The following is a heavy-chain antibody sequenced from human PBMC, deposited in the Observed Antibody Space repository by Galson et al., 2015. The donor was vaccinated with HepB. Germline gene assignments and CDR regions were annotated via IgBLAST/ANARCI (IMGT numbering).Heavy chain of an antibody. V-gene: IGHV3-7*03. CDR2: IKRDGTEK. J-gene: IGHJ3*01. D-gene: IGHD3-3*02. Sequence: SLRLSCAAFGFTFSGHWMSWIRQAPGKGLEWVANIKRDGTEKYYVDSVKGRFTISRDNAQNSLFLQMNSLRAEDTAVYYCARDSRYCQISTCRGDAFDVWGQGARVTVSS. CDR1: GFTFSGHW. CDR3: ARDSRYCQISTCRGDAFDV.